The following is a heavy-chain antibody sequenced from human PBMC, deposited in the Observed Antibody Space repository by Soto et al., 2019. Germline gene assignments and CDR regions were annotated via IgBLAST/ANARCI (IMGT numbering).Heavy chain of an antibody. CDR2: IYYSGST. J-gene: IGHJ4*02. Sequence: TLSLTCTVPGGSISSYYWSWIRQPPGKGLEWIGYIYYSGSTNYNPSLKSRVTISVDTSKNQFSLKLSSVTAADTAVYYCASQTRAATLDYWGQGTLVTVSS. V-gene: IGHV4-59*01. CDR1: GGSISSYY. D-gene: IGHD2-15*01. CDR3: ASQTRAATLDY.